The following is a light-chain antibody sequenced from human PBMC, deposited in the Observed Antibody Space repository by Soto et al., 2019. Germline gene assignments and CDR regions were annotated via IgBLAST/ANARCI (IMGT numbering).Light chain of an antibody. Sequence: QLVLTQSPSAFASLGTSVKLTCTLSSGLSNYAIAWHQQQPEKAPRFLMKVNSDGSHSKGDGIPDRFAGSSSGAQRYLTISSLQSEDEADYYCQTWGTGIHVVFGGGTKVTVL. CDR1: SGLSNYA. CDR3: QTWGTGIHVV. V-gene: IGLV4-69*02. CDR2: VNSDGSH. J-gene: IGLJ2*01.